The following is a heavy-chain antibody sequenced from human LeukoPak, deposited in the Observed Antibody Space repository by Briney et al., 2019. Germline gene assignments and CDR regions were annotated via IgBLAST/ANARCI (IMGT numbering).Heavy chain of an antibody. CDR3: ASSSTSSLLYYGMDV. D-gene: IGHD2-2*01. CDR2: IIPIFGTA. J-gene: IGHJ6*02. V-gene: IGHV1-69*13. CDR1: GGTFSSYA. Sequence: ASVKVSCKASGGTFSSYAISWVRQAPGQGLEWMGGIIPIFGTADYAQKFQGRVTITADESTSTAYMELSSLRSEDTAVYYCASSSTSSLLYYGMDVWGQGTTVTVSS.